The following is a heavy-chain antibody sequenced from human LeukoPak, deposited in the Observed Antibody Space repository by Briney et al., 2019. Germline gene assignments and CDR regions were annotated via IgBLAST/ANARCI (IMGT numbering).Heavy chain of an antibody. J-gene: IGHJ4*02. CDR2: INPNSGGT. CDR1: GYTFTGYY. V-gene: IGHV1-2*02. D-gene: IGHD6-19*01. CDR3: ARDYSSGWYGSFDY. Sequence: ASVKVSCKASGYTFTGYYMHWVRQAPGQGLEWMGWINPNSGGTNYAQKFQGRVTMTRDTSISTAYMELRSLRSDDTAVYYCARDYSSGWYGSFDYWGQGTLVTVSS.